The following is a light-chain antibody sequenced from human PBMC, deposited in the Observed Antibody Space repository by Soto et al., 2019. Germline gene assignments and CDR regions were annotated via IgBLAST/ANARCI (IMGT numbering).Light chain of an antibody. CDR3: QQYNSYWT. Sequence: DIHITHSRSAISASVGYICTITCRASQSISSWLAWYQQKPGKAPKLLIYDASSLESGVPSRFSGSGSGTEFTLTISSLQPDDFATYYCQQYNSYWTFGQGTKVDIK. J-gene: IGKJ1*01. V-gene: IGKV1-5*01. CDR1: QSISSW. CDR2: DAS.